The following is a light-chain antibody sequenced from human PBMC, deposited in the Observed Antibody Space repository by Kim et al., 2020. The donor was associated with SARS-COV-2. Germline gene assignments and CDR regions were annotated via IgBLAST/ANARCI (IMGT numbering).Light chain of an antibody. V-gene: IGLV3-19*01. CDR1: SLRSYY. Sequence: VALGQTVRITCHGDSLRSYYATWYQQKPGQAPKVVIYGKDNRPSGVPDRFSGSSSGNTAYLTITGTQAGDEADYYCNSRDSNDYVVFGGGTQLTVL. J-gene: IGLJ2*01. CDR2: GKD. CDR3: NSRDSNDYVV.